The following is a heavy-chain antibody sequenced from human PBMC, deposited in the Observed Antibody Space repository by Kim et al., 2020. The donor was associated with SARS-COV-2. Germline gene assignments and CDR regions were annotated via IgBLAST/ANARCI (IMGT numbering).Heavy chain of an antibody. CDR2: ISGSGDST. V-gene: IGHV3-23*01. D-gene: IGHD2-8*01. CDR1: GFTFTSYD. Sequence: GGSLRLSCAASGFTFTSYDMNWVRQAPGKGLEWVSAISGSGDSTFYADSVKGRFTISRDNSKNTLYLQMNSLRAEDTAVYYCAKELGHAKPFDYWGQGTLVTVSS. J-gene: IGHJ4*02. CDR3: AKELGHAKPFDY.